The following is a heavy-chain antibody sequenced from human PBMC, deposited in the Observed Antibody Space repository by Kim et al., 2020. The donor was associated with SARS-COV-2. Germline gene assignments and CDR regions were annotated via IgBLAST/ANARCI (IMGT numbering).Heavy chain of an antibody. CDR3: ARDVSDSSPMDDY. Sequence: YADSVKGRFTISRDNAKNSLYLQMNSLRAEDTAVYYCARDVSDSSPMDDYWGQGTLVTVSS. D-gene: IGHD6-19*01. J-gene: IGHJ4*02. V-gene: IGHV3-48*03.